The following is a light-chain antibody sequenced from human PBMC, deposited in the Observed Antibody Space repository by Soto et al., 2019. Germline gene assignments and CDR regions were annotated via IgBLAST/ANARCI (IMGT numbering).Light chain of an antibody. J-gene: IGKJ5*01. V-gene: IGKV1D-16*01. CDR3: QQYSSYPRT. CDR2: TAS. CDR1: QGISTF. Sequence: DIQLTQSPSSLSASVGDRVTISCRASQGISTFLAWYQQKPGKAPKSLIKTASTLQSGVPSRFSGRVSDTDFILTISSLQPEDFATYYCQQYSSYPRTFGQGTRLDLK.